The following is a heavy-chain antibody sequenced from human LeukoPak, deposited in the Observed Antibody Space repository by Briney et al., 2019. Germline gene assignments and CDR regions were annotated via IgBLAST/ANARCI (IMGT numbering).Heavy chain of an antibody. J-gene: IGHJ2*01. D-gene: IGHD4-23*01. Sequence: NTSETLSLTCTVSGGSISTYYWSWIRQPPGKGLEWIGYIYYSDGSPNYNPSLKSRVTISVDTSKNQFSLKLSSVTAADTAVYYCATLRWGWDWYFDLWGRGTLVTVSS. V-gene: IGHV4-59*08. CDR1: GGSISTYY. CDR2: IYYSDGSP. CDR3: ATLRWGWDWYFDL.